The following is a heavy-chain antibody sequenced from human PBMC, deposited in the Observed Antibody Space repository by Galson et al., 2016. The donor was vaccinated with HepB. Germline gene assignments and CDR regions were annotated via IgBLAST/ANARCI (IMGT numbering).Heavy chain of an antibody. CDR3: ARGFRLGDLSSPRERDAFDM. J-gene: IGHJ3*02. CDR2: IYNGGNT. Sequence: LRLSCAASGFTVSSNYMNWVRQAPGKWLEWVSVIYNGGNTYYADSVKGRFTIPRDNSKNTLYLQMNSLRAEDTAVYYCARGFRLGDLSSPRERDAFDMWGQGTMVTVSS. V-gene: IGHV3-53*01. D-gene: IGHD3-16*02. CDR1: GFTVSSNY.